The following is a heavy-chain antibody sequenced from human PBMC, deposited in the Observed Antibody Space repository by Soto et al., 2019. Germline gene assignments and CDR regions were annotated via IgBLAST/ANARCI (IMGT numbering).Heavy chain of an antibody. CDR2: IGSEIDGATI. CDR3: TTDNSYSGGGGLY. V-gene: IGHV3-15*04. Sequence: DVQLVESGGGLVKPGGSLRLSCAVSGITFNNAWMSWVRQAPGKGLEWVGRIGSEIDGATIDYAAPVKGRFIISRDESKAFHQMNSLKTEDTAIYFCTTDNSYSGGGGLYWGQGTLVTVPS. J-gene: IGHJ4*02. D-gene: IGHD2-15*01. CDR1: GITFNNAW.